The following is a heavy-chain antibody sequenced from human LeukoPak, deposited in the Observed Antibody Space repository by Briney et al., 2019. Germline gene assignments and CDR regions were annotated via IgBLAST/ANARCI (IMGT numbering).Heavy chain of an antibody. CDR1: GFTFSSYA. CDR3: AKDLADLEY. Sequence: PGGSLRLSCAASGFTFSSYAMTWVRQAPGKGLEWVSGISGGGGTTYYADSVKGRFTISRDNSKNTPYLQMNSLRAEDTAVYYCAKDLADLEYWGQGTLVTVSS. CDR2: ISGGGGTT. V-gene: IGHV3-23*01. J-gene: IGHJ4*02.